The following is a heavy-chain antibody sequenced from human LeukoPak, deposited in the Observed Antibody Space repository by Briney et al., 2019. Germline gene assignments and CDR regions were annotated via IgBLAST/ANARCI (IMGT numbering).Heavy chain of an antibody. V-gene: IGHV3-73*01. Sequence: GGSLRLSCAASGFTFSGSAMHWVRQASGKGLEWVGRIRSKANSYATAYAASVKGRFTISRDNSKNTLYLQMNSLRAEDTAVYYCAKDLVVVVMAPSDAFDIWGQGTMVTVSS. J-gene: IGHJ3*02. D-gene: IGHD3-22*01. CDR2: IRSKANSYAT. CDR1: GFTFSGSA. CDR3: AKDLVVVVMAPSDAFDI.